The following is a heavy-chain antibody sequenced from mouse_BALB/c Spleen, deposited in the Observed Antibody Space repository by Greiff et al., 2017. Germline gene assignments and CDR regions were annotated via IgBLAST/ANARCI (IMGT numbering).Heavy chain of an antibody. V-gene: IGHV14-3*02. D-gene: IGHD2-4*01. J-gene: IGHJ3*01. CDR2: IDPANGNT. CDR3: DRGGYYDYDGGTLFAY. CDR1: GFNIKDTY. Sequence: EVKLQESGAELVKPGASVKLSCTASGFNIKDTYMHWVKQRPEQGLEWIGRIDPANGNTKYDPKFQGKATITADTSSNTAYLQLSSLTSEDTAVYYCDRGGYYDYDGGTLFAYWGQGTLVTVSA.